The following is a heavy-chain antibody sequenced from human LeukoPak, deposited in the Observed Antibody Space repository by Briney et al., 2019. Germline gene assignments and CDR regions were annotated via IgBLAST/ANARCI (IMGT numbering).Heavy chain of an antibody. J-gene: IGHJ4*02. Sequence: WVRQPPGKGLEWIGSIYYSGSTYYNPSLKSRVTISVDTSKNQFSLKLSSVTAADTAVYYCTRLSSGSFDYWGQGTLVTVSS. CDR3: TRLSSGSFDY. CDR2: IYYSGST. V-gene: IGHV4-39*07. D-gene: IGHD3-22*01.